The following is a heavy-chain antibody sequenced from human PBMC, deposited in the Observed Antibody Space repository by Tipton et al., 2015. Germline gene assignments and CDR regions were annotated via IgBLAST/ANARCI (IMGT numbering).Heavy chain of an antibody. D-gene: IGHD6-13*01. CDR3: AKGLAAAGAGAYSVDS. CDR1: GFTFSSYG. Sequence: SGFTFSSYGMHWVRRAPGKGLEWVAFIWYDESNAHYEDSVKGRFTISRDNSKNTLYLQMNSLRGEDTAVYYCAKGLAAAGAGAYSVDSWGQGTLVTVSS. V-gene: IGHV3-33*06. CDR2: IWYDESNA. J-gene: IGHJ4*02.